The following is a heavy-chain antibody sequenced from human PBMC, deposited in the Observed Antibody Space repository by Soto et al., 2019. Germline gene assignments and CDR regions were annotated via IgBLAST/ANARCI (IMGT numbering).Heavy chain of an antibody. Sequence: QVQLVQSGAEVKKPGASVKVSCKASGYSFTTYDISWVRQAPGQGLEWMGRISTYNGNTNYPQSLQGRLTMTTDTSTTTAYMELRSLRSDXXXXXXXXXXXXXXXXXXXXXXXXXXXWXQGTTVTVSS. J-gene: IGHJ6*02. CDR1: GYSFTTYD. CDR2: ISTYNGNT. V-gene: IGHV1-18*01. CDR3: XXXXXXXXXXXXXXXXXXXX.